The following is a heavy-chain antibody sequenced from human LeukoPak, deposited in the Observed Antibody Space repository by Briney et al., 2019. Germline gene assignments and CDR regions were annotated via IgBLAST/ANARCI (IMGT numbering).Heavy chain of an antibody. V-gene: IGHV3-7*01. D-gene: IGHD3/OR15-3a*01. J-gene: IGHJ4*02. CDR2: IKLDGTQK. CDR1: GFTFRNYW. CDR3: TRDFWTDY. Sequence: PGGSLRLSFAASGFTFRNYWMSWFRQAPGRGLEWVANIKLDGTQKNYIQSVRGRFTISRDNGRNFLYLQVSSLRAEDTAVYYGTRDFWTDYWGQGTLVTVSS.